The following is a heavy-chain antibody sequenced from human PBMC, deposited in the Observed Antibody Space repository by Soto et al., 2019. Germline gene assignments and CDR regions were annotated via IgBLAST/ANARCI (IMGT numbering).Heavy chain of an antibody. J-gene: IGHJ6*02. CDR2: IYYSGST. Sequence: SETLSLTCTVSGGSMNNCYCSWIRQPPGKGLEWIGNIYYSGSTTYNPSLKSRVTISVDTSKNQFSLKLSSVTAADTAVYYCARDGGLDGRDVWGQGTTVTVS. D-gene: IGHD3-16*01. CDR3: ARDGGLDGRDV. CDR1: GGSMNNCY. V-gene: IGHV4-59*01.